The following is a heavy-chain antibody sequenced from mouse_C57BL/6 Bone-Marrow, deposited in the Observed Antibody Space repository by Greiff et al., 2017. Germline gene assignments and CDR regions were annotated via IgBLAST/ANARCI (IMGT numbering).Heavy chain of an antibody. CDR2: IWSGGST. J-gene: IGHJ3*01. V-gene: IGHV2-2*01. Sequence: QVQLKESGPGLVQPSQSLSITCTVSGFSLTSYGVHWVRQSPGKGLEWLGVIWSGGSTDYNAAFISRLSISKDNSKSQVFFKMNSLQADDTATYYCARDEGSAWFAYWGQGTLVTVSA. CDR1: GFSLTSYG. CDR3: ARDEGSAWFAY.